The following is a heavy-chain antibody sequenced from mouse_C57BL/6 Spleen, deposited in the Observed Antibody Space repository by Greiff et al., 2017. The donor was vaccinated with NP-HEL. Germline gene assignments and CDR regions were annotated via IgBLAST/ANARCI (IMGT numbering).Heavy chain of an antibody. CDR2: IRSKSNNYAT. CDR1: GFSFNTYA. CDR3: VPNYGSSPWFAY. J-gene: IGHJ3*01. V-gene: IGHV10-1*01. D-gene: IGHD1-1*01. Sequence: EVQLVESGGGLVQPKGSLKLSCAASGFSFNTYAMNWVRQAPGKGLEWVARIRSKSNNYATYYADSVKDRFTISRDDSESMLYLQMNNLKTEDTAMYYCVPNYGSSPWFAYWGQGTRVTVSA.